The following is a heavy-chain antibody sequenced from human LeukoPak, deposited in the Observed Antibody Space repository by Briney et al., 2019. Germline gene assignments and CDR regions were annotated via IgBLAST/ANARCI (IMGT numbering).Heavy chain of an antibody. CDR3: TRDQTPYY. V-gene: IGHV3-49*04. J-gene: IGHJ4*02. CDR1: GFTFCDYA. CDR2: TASETYGVTA. Sequence: GGSLRLSCTASGFTFCDYAMTWVRQAPGKGLEWVGFTASETYGVTAEYAASVKDRFTISRDDSKSIAYLQMNSLKTEDTAVYYCTRDQTPYYWGQGTLVTVSS.